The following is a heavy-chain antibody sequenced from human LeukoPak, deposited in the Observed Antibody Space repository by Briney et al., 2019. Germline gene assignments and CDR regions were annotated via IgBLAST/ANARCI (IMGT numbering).Heavy chain of an antibody. CDR3: ARKLTGTTYFDY. D-gene: IGHD1-1*01. CDR2: ISSSGGTI. Sequence: GGSLRLSCAASEFTFSTYEMNWVRQAPGKGLEWVAYISSSGGTIYYADSVKGRFTISRDFAKNSLYLQMNSLRAEDTAVYYCARKLTGTTYFDYWGQGTLVTVSS. J-gene: IGHJ4*02. CDR1: EFTFSTYE. V-gene: IGHV3-48*03.